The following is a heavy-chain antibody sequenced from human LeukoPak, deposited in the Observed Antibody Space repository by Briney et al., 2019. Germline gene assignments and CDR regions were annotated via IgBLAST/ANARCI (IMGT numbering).Heavy chain of an antibody. CDR2: IKRDGSEK. V-gene: IGHV3-7*01. D-gene: IGHD1-26*01. CDR1: GFTFSTYW. Sequence: GSLRLSCVVSGFTFSTYWMSWVRQAPGKGLEWVANIKRDGSEKYYVDSVKGRFTISRDNAKNSLYLQMNSLRVEDTAVYYCVRDDGATKPCWGQGTLVTVSS. CDR3: VRDDGATKPC. J-gene: IGHJ4*02.